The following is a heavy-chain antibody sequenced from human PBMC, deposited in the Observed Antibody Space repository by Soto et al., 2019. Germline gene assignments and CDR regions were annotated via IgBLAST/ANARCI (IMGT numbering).Heavy chain of an antibody. CDR1: GFTLSSYA. CDR3: ARVAIAAAGNWHYYYYGMDV. CDR2: ISYDGSNK. V-gene: IGHV3-30-3*01. D-gene: IGHD6-13*01. Sequence: GGSLRLSCAASGFTLSSYAMHWVRQAPGKGLEWVAVISYDGSNKYYADSVKGRFTISRDNSKNTLYLQMNSLRAEDTAVYYCARVAIAAAGNWHYYYYGMDVWGQGTTVTVSS. J-gene: IGHJ6*02.